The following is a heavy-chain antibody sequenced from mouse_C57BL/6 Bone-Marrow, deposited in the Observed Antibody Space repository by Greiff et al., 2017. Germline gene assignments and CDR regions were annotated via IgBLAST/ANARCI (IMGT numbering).Heavy chain of an antibody. CDR3: AREWLPYYYAMDY. D-gene: IGHD2-2*01. CDR1: GFTFSSYA. J-gene: IGHJ4*01. Sequence: EVQVEESGGGLVKPGGSLKLSCAASGFTFSSYAMSWVRQTPEKRLEWVATISDGGSYTYYPDNVKGRFTISRDNAKNNLYLQMSHLKSEDTAMYYCAREWLPYYYAMDYWGQGTSVTVSS. V-gene: IGHV5-4*01. CDR2: ISDGGSYT.